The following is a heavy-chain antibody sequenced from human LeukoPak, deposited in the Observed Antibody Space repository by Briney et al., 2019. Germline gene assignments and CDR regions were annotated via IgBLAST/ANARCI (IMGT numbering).Heavy chain of an antibody. CDR2: IYHSGST. V-gene: IGHV4-59*01. CDR3: ARVSCSGGNCYFDY. D-gene: IGHD2-15*01. CDR1: GGSISGYN. J-gene: IGHJ4*02. Sequence: SETLSLTCTVSGGSISGYNWSWIRQPPGKGLEWIGYIYHSGSTNYNPSLKSRVAQSVDTSKSQFSLKLRSVTAADTAVYYCARVSCSGGNCYFDYWGQGTLVTVSS.